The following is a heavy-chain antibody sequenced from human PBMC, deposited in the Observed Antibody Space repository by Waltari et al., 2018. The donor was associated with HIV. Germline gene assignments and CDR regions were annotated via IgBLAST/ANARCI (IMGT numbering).Heavy chain of an antibody. CDR2: INHSGST. D-gene: IGHD6-13*01. CDR3: ARFGAAAGTDWFDP. CDR1: GGSFSGYY. V-gene: IGHV4-34*01. J-gene: IGHJ5*02. Sequence: QVQLQQWGAGLLKPSETLSLTCAVYGGSFSGYYWSWIRQPPGKGLEWIGEINHSGSTNYNPSLKSRVTISVDTSKNQFSLKLSSVTAADTAVYYCARFGAAAGTDWFDPWGQGTLVTVSS.